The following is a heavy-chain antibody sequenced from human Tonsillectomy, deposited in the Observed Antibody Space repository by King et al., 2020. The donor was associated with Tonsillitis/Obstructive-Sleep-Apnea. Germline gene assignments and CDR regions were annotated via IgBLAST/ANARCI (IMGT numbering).Heavy chain of an antibody. D-gene: IGHD4-17*01. V-gene: IGHV3-48*03. CDR2: ISTSGSPI. J-gene: IGHJ6*02. Sequence: VQLVESGGGLVQPGGSLRLSCAASGFTFSSYEMNWVRQAPGKGLEWVSYISTSGSPIYYADSVKGRFTISRDNAKNSLYLQMNSLRAEDTAVYYCAREGVTVTREGVYYYYGMDVWGPGTTVTVSS. CDR1: GFTFSSYE. CDR3: AREGVTVTREGVYYYYGMDV.